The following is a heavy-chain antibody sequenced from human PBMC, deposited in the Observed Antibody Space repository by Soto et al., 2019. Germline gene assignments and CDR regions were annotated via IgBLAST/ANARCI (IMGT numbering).Heavy chain of an antibody. CDR3: ASRTYYYDIGAFDI. CDR1: GGSISSYY. Sequence: AETLSRTCTVSGGSISSYYWSWIRQPPGKGLEWIGYIYYSGSTNYNPSLKSRVTISVDTSKNQFSLKLSSVTAADTAVYYCASRTYYYDIGAFDIWGQGTMV. D-gene: IGHD3-22*01. CDR2: IYYSGST. V-gene: IGHV4-59*01. J-gene: IGHJ3*02.